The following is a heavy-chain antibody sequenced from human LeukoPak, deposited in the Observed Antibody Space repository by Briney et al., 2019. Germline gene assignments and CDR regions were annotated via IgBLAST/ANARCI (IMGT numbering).Heavy chain of an antibody. Sequence: PSETLSLTCAVYGGSFSGYYWSWIRQPPGKGLEWIGEINHSGSTNYNPSLKSRVTISVDTSKNQFSLKLSSVTAADTAVYYCARDVGSSRWWNWSDPWGQGTLVTVSS. V-gene: IGHV4-34*01. CDR2: INHSGST. J-gene: IGHJ5*02. CDR1: GGSFSGYY. D-gene: IGHD6-13*01. CDR3: ARDVGSSRWWNWSDP.